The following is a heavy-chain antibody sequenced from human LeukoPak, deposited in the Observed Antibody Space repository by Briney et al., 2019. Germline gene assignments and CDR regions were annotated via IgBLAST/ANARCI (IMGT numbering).Heavy chain of an antibody. Sequence: GGSLRLSCRASGLTFGSFAMGWVRQAPGKGLEWLSSISANGGRTFYADSVMGRFTISRDNSKNTVYLQINKLRAEDAGLYYCAKYCDRTGYCNFDSWGQGTLVTVSS. CDR2: ISANGGRT. CDR3: AKYCDRTGYCNFDS. CDR1: GLTFGSFA. D-gene: IGHD3-22*01. J-gene: IGHJ4*02. V-gene: IGHV3-23*01.